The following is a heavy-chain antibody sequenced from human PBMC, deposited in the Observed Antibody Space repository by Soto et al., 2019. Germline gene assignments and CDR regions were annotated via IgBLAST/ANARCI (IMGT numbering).Heavy chain of an antibody. CDR1: GFTFSSYA. Sequence: GGSLRLSCAASGFTFSSYAMSWVRQAPGKGLEWVSAISGSGGSTYYADSVKGRFTISRDNSKNTLYLQMNSLRAEDTAVYYCAKDGGVGIAAAGTIDYWGQGTLVTVSS. J-gene: IGHJ4*02. V-gene: IGHV3-23*01. CDR2: ISGSGGST. CDR3: AKDGGVGIAAAGTIDY. D-gene: IGHD6-13*01.